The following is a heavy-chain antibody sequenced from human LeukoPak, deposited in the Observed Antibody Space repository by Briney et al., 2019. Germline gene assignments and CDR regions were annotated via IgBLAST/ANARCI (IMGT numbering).Heavy chain of an antibody. CDR2: IYTSGST. D-gene: IGHD2-15*01. J-gene: IGHJ6*02. CDR1: GGSISSYY. CDR3: ARVGGPYCSGGSCVVSYGMDV. V-gene: IGHV4-4*07. Sequence: SETLSLTCTVSGGSISSYYWSWLPQPAGKGLEWIGRIYTSGSTNYNPSLKSRVTMSVDTSKNQFSLKLSSVTAADTAVYYCARVGGPYCSGGSCVVSYGMDVWGQGTTVTVSS.